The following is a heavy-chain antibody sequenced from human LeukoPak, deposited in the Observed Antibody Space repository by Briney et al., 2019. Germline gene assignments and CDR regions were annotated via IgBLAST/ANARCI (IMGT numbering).Heavy chain of an antibody. CDR2: INSNSGDT. CDR1: GYTFTGYY. J-gene: IGHJ4*02. CDR3: ARANPPYCSSTTCLFDY. Sequence: GASVKVSCKASGYTFTGYYMHWVRQAPGQGFEWMGWINSNSGDTNYAQKFQGRVTMTRDTSISTAHMELSRLRSDDTAVYYCARANPPYCSSTTCLFDYWGQGTLVTVSS. D-gene: IGHD2-2*01. V-gene: IGHV1-2*02.